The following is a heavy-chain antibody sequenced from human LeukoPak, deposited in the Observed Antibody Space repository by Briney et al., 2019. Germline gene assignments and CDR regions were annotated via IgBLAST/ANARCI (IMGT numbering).Heavy chain of an antibody. Sequence: GGSLRLSCAASGFTFSSYGMHWVRQAPGKGLEWVAFIRYDGSNKYYADSVKGRFTISRDNAKNSLYLQMNSLRAEDTAVYYCARGEMATIEPRDWGQGTLVTVSS. V-gene: IGHV3-30*02. D-gene: IGHD5-24*01. CDR1: GFTFSSYG. CDR3: ARGEMATIEPRD. J-gene: IGHJ4*02. CDR2: IRYDGSNK.